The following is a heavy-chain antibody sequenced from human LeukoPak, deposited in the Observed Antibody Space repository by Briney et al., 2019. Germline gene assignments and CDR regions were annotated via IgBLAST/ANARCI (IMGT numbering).Heavy chain of an antibody. D-gene: IGHD3-3*01. J-gene: IGHJ6*03. Sequence: GGSLRLSCAASGFTFSSYSMNWVRQAPGKGLEWVSSISSSSSYIYYADSVKGRFTISRDNAKNSLYLQMNSLRAEDTAVYYCARDPSSDFRSGYYYYYYYYMDVWGKGTTVTVSS. V-gene: IGHV3-21*01. CDR3: ARDPSSDFRSGYYYYYYYYMDV. CDR2: ISSSSSYI. CDR1: GFTFSSYS.